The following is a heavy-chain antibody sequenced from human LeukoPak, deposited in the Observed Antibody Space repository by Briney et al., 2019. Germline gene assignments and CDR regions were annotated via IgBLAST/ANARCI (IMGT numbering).Heavy chain of an antibody. D-gene: IGHD3-10*01. J-gene: IGHJ4*02. CDR1: GFSFSNSA. CDR3: VKGVTMVRGSREFDY. Sequence: PGGSLRLSCTASGFSFSNSAMTWVRQAPGKGPEWVSSIGGGGSSYYAGSVKGRFTISRDNSKNTVYLQMNNLRAEDTAIFYCVKGVTMVRGSREFDYWGQGTLVTVSS. CDR2: IGGGGSS. V-gene: IGHV3-23*01.